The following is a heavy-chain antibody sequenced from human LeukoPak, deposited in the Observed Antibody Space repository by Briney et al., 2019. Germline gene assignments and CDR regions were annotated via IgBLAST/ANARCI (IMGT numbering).Heavy chain of an antibody. CDR2: IYYSRST. CDR3: ARREGYGSQALDY. V-gene: IGHV4-30-4*08. Sequence: SQTLSLTCTVSGGSLSSGGYYWSWIRQHPGKGLEWIGYIYYSRSTYYNPSLKSRVTIPIDTSRNQFSQQLSSVTAADSLVYYWARREGYGSQALDYWGQGTLFTVSS. D-gene: IGHD5-24*01. CDR1: GGSLSSGGYY. J-gene: IGHJ4*02.